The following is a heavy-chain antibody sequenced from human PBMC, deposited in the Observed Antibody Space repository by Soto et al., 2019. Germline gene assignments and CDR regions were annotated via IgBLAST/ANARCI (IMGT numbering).Heavy chain of an antibody. CDR1: GFTLSNYG. CDR2: ISDDGSNK. Sequence: PGGSLRLSCAASGFTLSNYGMHWVRQAPGKGLEWVAFISDDGSNKYYADSMKGRFTMSRDNSKSTLYLQMNSLRVEDTAVYYCTKRRNVLRFLEWSSGMEVWGQGTTVTVSS. CDR3: TKRRNVLRFLEWSSGMEV. V-gene: IGHV3-30*18. J-gene: IGHJ6*02. D-gene: IGHD3-3*01.